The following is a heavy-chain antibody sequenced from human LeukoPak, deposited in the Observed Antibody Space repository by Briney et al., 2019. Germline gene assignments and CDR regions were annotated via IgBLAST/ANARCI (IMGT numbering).Heavy chain of an antibody. CDR1: GGSISSSSYY. D-gene: IGHD3-3*01. V-gene: IGHV4-39*07. CDR3: ARVPPPRFLEWLSGGESFAFDI. J-gene: IGHJ3*02. CDR2: IYYSGST. Sequence: SETLSLTCTVSGGSISSSSYYWGWIRQPPGKGLEWIGSIYYSGSTYYNPSLKSRVTISVDTSKNQFSLKLSSVTAADTAVYYCARVPPPRFLEWLSGGESFAFDIWGQGTMVTVSS.